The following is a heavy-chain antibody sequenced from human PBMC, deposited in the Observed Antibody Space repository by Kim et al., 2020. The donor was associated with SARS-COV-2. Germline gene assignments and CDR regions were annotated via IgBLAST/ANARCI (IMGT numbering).Heavy chain of an antibody. CDR2: ILSSGST. J-gene: IGHJ4*02. D-gene: IGHD3-22*01. Sequence: GGSLRLSCTASGFIVNNNYMSWVRQAPGKGLEWVSVILSSGSTFYADSVKGRFTISRENSKNTLYLQMTSLRVEDTAVYYCAGAHYADSSGYLHYFHYWGQGTLVTVSS. CDR3: AGAHYADSSGYLHYFHY. CDR1: GFIVNNNY. V-gene: IGHV3-66*01.